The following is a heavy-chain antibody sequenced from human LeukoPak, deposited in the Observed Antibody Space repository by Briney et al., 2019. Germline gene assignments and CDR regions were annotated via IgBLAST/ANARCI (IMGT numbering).Heavy chain of an antibody. D-gene: IGHD4-23*01. CDR2: ISWNSGSI. J-gene: IGHJ4*02. V-gene: IGHV3-9*01. CDR3: AKAGYGGNWPLVFDY. Sequence: GGSLRLSCAASGFTFDDYAVHWVRQAPGRGLEWVSGISWNSGSIGYADSVKGRFTISRDNAKNSLYLQMNSLRAEDTALYYCAKAGYGGNWPLVFDYWGQGTLVTVSS. CDR1: GFTFDDYA.